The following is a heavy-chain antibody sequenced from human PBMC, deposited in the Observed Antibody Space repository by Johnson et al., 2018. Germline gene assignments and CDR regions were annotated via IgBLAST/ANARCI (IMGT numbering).Heavy chain of an antibody. V-gene: IGHV4-59*01. CDR1: GGSISSYY. J-gene: IGHJ6*02. CDR3: ARDRATFYYGMDV. CDR2: ISDRGSI. Sequence: QVQLQESGPGLVKPSEILSLSCLVSGGSISSYYWSWIRQPPGKEREWIGYISDRGSINYNPSLKRRVSISIDTSKNQLSLTLSSVTAAATAVYYCARDRATFYYGMDVWGQGTTVTVSS.